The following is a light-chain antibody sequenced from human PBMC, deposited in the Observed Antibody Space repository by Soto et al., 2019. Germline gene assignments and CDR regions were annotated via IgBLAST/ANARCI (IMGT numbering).Light chain of an antibody. Sequence: DIQMTQSPSTVSTSVGDRVCITCRASQSISSWLAWYQQKPGKAPKLLIYKASTLKSGVPSRFSGSGSGTEFTLTISSLQPDDFATYYCQHYNSYSEAFGQGTKVDIK. V-gene: IGKV1-5*03. CDR1: QSISSW. J-gene: IGKJ1*01. CDR2: KAS. CDR3: QHYNSYSEA.